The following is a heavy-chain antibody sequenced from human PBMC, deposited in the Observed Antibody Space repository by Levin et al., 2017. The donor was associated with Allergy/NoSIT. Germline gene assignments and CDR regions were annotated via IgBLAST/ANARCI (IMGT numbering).Heavy chain of an antibody. V-gene: IGHV3-9*01. J-gene: IGHJ3*02. D-gene: IGHD3-10*01. CDR1: GFTFDDYA. CDR3: ARDNIGLPDAFDI. Sequence: GGSLRLSCAASGFTFDDYAMHWVRQAPGKGLEWVSGISWNSGSIGYADSVKGRFTISTDNAKNSLYLQMNSLRTEDTALYYCARDNIGLPDAFDIWGQGTMVIVSS. CDR2: ISWNSGSI.